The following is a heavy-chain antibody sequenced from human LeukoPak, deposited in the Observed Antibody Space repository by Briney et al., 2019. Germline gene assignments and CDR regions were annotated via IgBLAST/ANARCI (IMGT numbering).Heavy chain of an antibody. Sequence: ASVKVSCKASGYTFTSYDINWVRQASGQGLEWMGWMNPNSGNTGYAQKFQGRVTITRNTSISTAYMELSSLRSEDTAVYYCARTEYYDSSAQDYWGQGTLVTVSS. CDR2: MNPNSGNT. V-gene: IGHV1-8*03. CDR1: GYTFTSYD. J-gene: IGHJ4*02. CDR3: ARTEYYDSSAQDY. D-gene: IGHD3-22*01.